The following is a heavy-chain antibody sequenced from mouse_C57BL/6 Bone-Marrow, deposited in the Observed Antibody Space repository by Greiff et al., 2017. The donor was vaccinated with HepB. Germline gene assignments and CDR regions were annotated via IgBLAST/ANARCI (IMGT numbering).Heavy chain of an antibody. CDR1: GYTFTSYW. Sequence: QQSGAELVMPGASVKLSCKASGYTFTSYWMHWVKQRPGQGLEWIGEIDPSDSYTNYNQKFKGKSTLTVDKSSSTAYMQLSSLTSEDSAVYYCARRGLRHYFDYWGQGTTLTVSS. D-gene: IGHD2-4*01. CDR2: IDPSDSYT. V-gene: IGHV1-69*01. CDR3: ARRGLRHYFDY. J-gene: IGHJ2*01.